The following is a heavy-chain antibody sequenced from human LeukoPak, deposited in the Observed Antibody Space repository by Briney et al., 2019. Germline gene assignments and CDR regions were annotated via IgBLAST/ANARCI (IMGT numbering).Heavy chain of an antibody. CDR2: IKNKGDGETT. CDR3: TTDLGLTMIRGVLVS. D-gene: IGHD3-10*01. V-gene: IGHV3-15*01. J-gene: IGHJ4*02. Sequence: GGSLRLSCADSGFSFTNAWMSWVRQAPGKGLEWVGRIKNKGDGETTDYAAPVKGRFTLSRDDSKATLYLQMNSLQTEDTAVYYCTTDLGLTMIRGVLVSWGRGALVTVSS. CDR1: GFSFTNAW.